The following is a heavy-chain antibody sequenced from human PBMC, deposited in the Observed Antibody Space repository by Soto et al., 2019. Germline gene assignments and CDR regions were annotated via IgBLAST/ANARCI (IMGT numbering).Heavy chain of an antibody. CDR3: TRDGDGRMTTNPYYYYGMDV. CDR1: GDSISRNY. J-gene: IGHJ6*02. V-gene: IGHV4-59*01. CDR2: VYYSGGA. D-gene: IGHD2-21*02. Sequence: PSETLSLTCTVSGDSISRNYWSWIRQPPGKGLEWIGNVYYSGGAKYNPSVKRRVSISVDTSKNQFSLNLSSVTAADTAVYYCTRDGDGRMTTNPYYYYGMDVWGPGITVTVSS.